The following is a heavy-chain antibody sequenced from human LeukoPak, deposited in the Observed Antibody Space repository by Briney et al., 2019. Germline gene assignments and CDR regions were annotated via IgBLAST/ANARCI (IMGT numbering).Heavy chain of an antibody. V-gene: IGHV1-18*01. D-gene: IGHD3-10*01. CDR3: ARGARYYYGSGTMDY. Sequence: ASVKVSCKASGYTFTSYGISWVRQAPGQGLEWMGWISAYNGNTNYAQKLQGRVTMTTDTSTSTAYMELRSLRSDDTAVYYCARGARYYYGSGTMDYWGQGTLVTVSS. CDR2: ISAYNGNT. J-gene: IGHJ4*02. CDR1: GYTFTSYG.